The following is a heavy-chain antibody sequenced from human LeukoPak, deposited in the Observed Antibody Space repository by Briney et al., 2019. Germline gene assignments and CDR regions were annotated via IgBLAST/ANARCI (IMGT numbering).Heavy chain of an antibody. CDR1: GFTFSSYG. D-gene: IGHD3-10*01. J-gene: IGHJ6*03. CDR2: IRYDGSNK. V-gene: IGHV3-30*02. Sequence: PGGSLRLSCAASGFTFSSYGMHWVRQAPGKGLEWVAFIRYDGSNKYYADSVKGRFTISRDNSKNTLYLQMNSLRAEDTAVYYCAKEAMVRGVIIRSLNYHMDVWGKGTTVTVSS. CDR3: AKEAMVRGVIIRSLNYHMDV.